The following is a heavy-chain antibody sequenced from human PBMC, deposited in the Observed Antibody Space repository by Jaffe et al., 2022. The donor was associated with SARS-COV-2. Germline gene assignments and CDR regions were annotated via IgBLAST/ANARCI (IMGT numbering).Heavy chain of an antibody. CDR3: AKDSSSWDIHWSDY. CDR2: ISYDGSNK. D-gene: IGHD6-13*01. Sequence: QVQLVESGGGVVQPGRSLRLSCAASGFTFSSYGMHWVRQAPGKGLEWVAVISYDGSNKYYADSVKGRFTISRDNSKNTLYLQMNSLRAEDTAVYYCAKDSSSWDIHWSDYWGQGTLVTVSS. CDR1: GFTFSSYG. J-gene: IGHJ4*02. V-gene: IGHV3-30*18.